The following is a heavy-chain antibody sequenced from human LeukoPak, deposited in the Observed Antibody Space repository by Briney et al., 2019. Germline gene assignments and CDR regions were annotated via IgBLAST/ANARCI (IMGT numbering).Heavy chain of an antibody. CDR1: GFIFSNYV. Sequence: PGRSLRLSCAASGFIFSNYVMHWVRQAPGKGLEWVAVISYDGSNKNYADYVKGRFTISRDNSKNTLYLQMNSLRAEDTAVYYCARVDYYGSGSYPATFDPWGQGTLVTVSS. CDR3: ARVDYYGSGSYPATFDP. CDR2: ISYDGSNK. D-gene: IGHD3-10*01. V-gene: IGHV3-30*03. J-gene: IGHJ5*02.